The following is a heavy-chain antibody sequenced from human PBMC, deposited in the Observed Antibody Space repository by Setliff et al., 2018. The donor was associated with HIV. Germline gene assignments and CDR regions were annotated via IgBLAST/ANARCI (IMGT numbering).Heavy chain of an antibody. CDR1: GFTFSRYG. Sequence: GSLRLSCAASGFTFSRYGLHWVRQAPGKGLNWVTFIRYDGRNKFYADSVKGRFTISRDNSKNTLYLQMDSLTVEDTAVYYCASANDYGDYGGMDVWGQGTTVTVSS. CDR2: IRYDGRNK. D-gene: IGHD4-17*01. V-gene: IGHV3-30*02. J-gene: IGHJ6*02. CDR3: ASANDYGDYGGMDV.